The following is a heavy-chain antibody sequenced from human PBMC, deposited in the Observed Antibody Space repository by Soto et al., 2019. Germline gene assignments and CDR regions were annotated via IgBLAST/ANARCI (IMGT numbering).Heavy chain of an antibody. Sequence: QVQLVESGGGVVQPGRSLRLSCAASGFTFSSYGMHWVRQAPGKGLEWVAVIWYDGSNKYYADSVKGRFTISRDNSKNTLYLQMNSLRAEDTAVYYCARGYHYYDSRGYYGQLFDYWGQGTLVTVSS. D-gene: IGHD3-22*01. CDR2: IWYDGSNK. J-gene: IGHJ4*02. CDR3: ARGYHYYDSRGYYGQLFDY. V-gene: IGHV3-33*01. CDR1: GFTFSSYG.